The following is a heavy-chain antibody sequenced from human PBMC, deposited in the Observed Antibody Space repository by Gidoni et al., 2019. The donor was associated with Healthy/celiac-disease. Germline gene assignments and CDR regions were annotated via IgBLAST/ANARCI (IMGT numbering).Heavy chain of an antibody. CDR2: TRNKANSYTT. CDR1: GFNCSDHY. CDR3: AREMATTNYYYGMDV. J-gene: IGHJ6*02. D-gene: IGHD5-12*01. V-gene: IGHV3-72*01. Sequence: EVQQVESGGGLVQPGGALSLSCAASGFNCSDHYMDWVRQAPGKGLEWVGRTRNKANSYTTEYAASVKGRFTISRDDSKNSLYLQMNSLKTEDTAVYYCAREMATTNYYYGMDVWGQGTTVTVSS.